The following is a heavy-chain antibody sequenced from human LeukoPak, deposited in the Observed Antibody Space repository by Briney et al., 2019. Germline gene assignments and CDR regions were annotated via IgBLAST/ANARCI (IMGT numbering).Heavy chain of an antibody. CDR3: ARESSSAGPYYYYYMDV. CDR2: MNPNSGNT. V-gene: IGHV1-8*02. D-gene: IGHD6-6*01. CDR1: GYTFTGYY. Sequence: ASVKVSCKASGYTFTGYYMHWVRQAPGQGLEWMGWMNPNSGNTGYAQKFQGRVTMTRNTSISTAYMELSSLRSEDTAVYYCARESSSAGPYYYYYMDVWGKGTTVTVSS. J-gene: IGHJ6*03.